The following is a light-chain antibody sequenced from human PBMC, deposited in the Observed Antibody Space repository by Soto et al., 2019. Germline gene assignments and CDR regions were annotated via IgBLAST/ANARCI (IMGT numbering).Light chain of an antibody. CDR3: SSYAGSNKV. Sequence: QSVLTQPPSASASPGQSVTISCTGTSSDVGGYNYVSWYQQHPGKAPKLMIYEVSKRPSGVPDRFSGSKSGNTASLTVSGLQAEDEADYYCSSYAGSNKVFGTGTKVTVL. CDR1: SSDVGGYNY. J-gene: IGLJ1*01. CDR2: EVS. V-gene: IGLV2-8*01.